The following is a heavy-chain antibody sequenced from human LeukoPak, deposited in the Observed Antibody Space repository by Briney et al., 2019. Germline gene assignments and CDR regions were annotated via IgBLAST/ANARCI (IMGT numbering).Heavy chain of an antibody. CDR3: ASLRHGYYGSSGCFLPRGKYYFVY. D-gene: IGHD3-22*01. CDR2: IYSGGST. CDR1: GFTVSSNY. J-gene: IGHJ4*02. Sequence: PGGSLTLSCAASGFTVSSNYLSWVRQAPGQGLEGVSVIYSGGSTYYADSVKGRFTITRDNSKNTHYLQMNILTADDAVVSYCASLRHGYYGSSGCFLPRGKYYFVYWGQGTLVTVSS. V-gene: IGHV3-66*02.